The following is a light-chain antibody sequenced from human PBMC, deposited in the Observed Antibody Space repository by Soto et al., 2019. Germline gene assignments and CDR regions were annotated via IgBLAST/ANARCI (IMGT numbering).Light chain of an antibody. V-gene: IGKV1-39*01. Sequence: DIQMTQSPSSLSASVGDRVSITCRAGQSINRFLNWYQQKPGKAPKLLIYGASSLQSGVPSRFSGSGSGTDFTLTISSLQPEDFAAYYCQQSYSSPQTFGQRTKVEIK. J-gene: IGKJ1*01. CDR3: QQSYSSPQT. CDR1: QSINRF. CDR2: GAS.